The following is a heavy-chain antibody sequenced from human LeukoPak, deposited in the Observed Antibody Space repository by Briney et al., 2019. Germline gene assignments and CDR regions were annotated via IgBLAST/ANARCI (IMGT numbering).Heavy chain of an antibody. V-gene: IGHV3-7*01. CDR1: GFTFSTYW. Sequence: GGSLRLSCAASGFTFSTYWMTWGRQIPGKGLEWVANMRQDGSEMYYVDSVKGRFTISRDNAKNSLFLQMNSLRVEDTAVYYCAKGGHFDCWGQGTLVTVSS. J-gene: IGHJ4*02. D-gene: IGHD3-16*01. CDR3: AKGGHFDC. CDR2: MRQDGSEM.